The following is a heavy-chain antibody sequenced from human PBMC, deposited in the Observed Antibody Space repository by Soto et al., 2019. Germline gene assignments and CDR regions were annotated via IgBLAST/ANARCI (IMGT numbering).Heavy chain of an antibody. CDR1: GFTFSSYW. V-gene: IGHV3-7*04. J-gene: IGHJ4*02. CDR2: IKEDGSEK. CDR3: ARDSRSRTSDY. Sequence: EVQLVESGGGLVQPGGSLRLSCAASGFTFSSYWMNWVRQVPGKGLEWVANIKEDGSEKYYVDSVKGRFTISRDNAKNSLYLQMNSLRAEDTAVYYCARDSRSRTSDYCGQGTLVTVSS.